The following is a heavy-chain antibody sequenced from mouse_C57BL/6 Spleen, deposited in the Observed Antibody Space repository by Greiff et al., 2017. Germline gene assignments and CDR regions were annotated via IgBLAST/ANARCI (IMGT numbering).Heavy chain of an antibody. V-gene: IGHV3-6*01. CDR3: ERERFDVYYCDY. Sequence: EVQLQESGPGLVKPSQSLSLTCSVTGYSITSGYYWNWIRQFPRNQLEWVGYISYDGSNKYNPSLKNRISITRDTSQNQVFLKLNSVTTEDTATYDCERERFDVYYCDYWGQGTTLTVSS. CDR1: GYSITSGYY. CDR2: ISYDGSN. D-gene: IGHD2-3*01. J-gene: IGHJ2*01.